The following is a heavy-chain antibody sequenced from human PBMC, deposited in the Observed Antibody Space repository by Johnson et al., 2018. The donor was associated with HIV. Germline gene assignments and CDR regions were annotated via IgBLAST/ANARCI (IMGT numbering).Heavy chain of an antibody. CDR2: IRYDGSNK. J-gene: IGHJ3*02. D-gene: IGHD2-21*01. CDR1: GFTFSSYG. CDR3: AGIRSSDKDI. V-gene: IGHV3-33*08. Sequence: VQLVESGGGLVQPGRSLRLSCAASGFTFSSYGMHWVRQAPGKGLEWVAFIRYDGSNKYYADSVKGRFTISRDNSKSTLYLQMNSLRAEDTAVYYCAGIRSSDKDIWGQGTMVTVSS.